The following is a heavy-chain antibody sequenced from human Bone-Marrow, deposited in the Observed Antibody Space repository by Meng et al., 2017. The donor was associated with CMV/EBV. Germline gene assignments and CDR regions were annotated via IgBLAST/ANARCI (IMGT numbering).Heavy chain of an antibody. CDR2: ISGSGSST. J-gene: IGHJ4*02. CDR1: GSTFSSYA. CDR3: ARRRVDTAMLGVDY. D-gene: IGHD5-18*01. Sequence: GESLKISCAASGSTFSSYAMSWVRQAPGKGLEWVSTISGSGSSTYYADSVKGRFTISRDNSKNSLYLQMNSLRAEDTAVYYCARRRVDTAMLGVDYWGQGTLVTVSS. V-gene: IGHV3-23*01.